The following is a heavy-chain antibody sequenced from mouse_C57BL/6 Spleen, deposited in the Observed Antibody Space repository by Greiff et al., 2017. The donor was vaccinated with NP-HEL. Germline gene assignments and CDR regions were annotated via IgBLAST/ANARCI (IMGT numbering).Heavy chain of an antibody. CDR3: ARFLYDGYGTYALDY. CDR2: IYPGDGDT. CDR1: GYAFSSYW. V-gene: IGHV1-80*01. D-gene: IGHD2-3*01. Sequence: VQLQQSGAELVKPGASVKISCKASGYAFSSYWMNWVKQRPGKGLEWIGQIYPGDGDTNYHGKFKGKATLTADKSSSTAYMQLSSLTSGDAAVYFCARFLYDGYGTYALDYWSQGTSVTVSS. J-gene: IGHJ4*01.